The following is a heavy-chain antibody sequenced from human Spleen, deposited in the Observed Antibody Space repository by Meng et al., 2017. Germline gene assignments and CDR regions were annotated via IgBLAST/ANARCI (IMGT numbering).Heavy chain of an antibody. Sequence: GESLKISCAASGFTFSSYSMNWVRQAPGKGLEWVSSISSSSSYIYYADSVKGRFTISRDNSKNTVYLHMNSLRAEDTAMYYCARDKFEYCDGDCYSDYWGQGTPVTVSS. CDR1: GFTFSSYS. D-gene: IGHD2-21*02. J-gene: IGHJ4*02. V-gene: IGHV3-21*01. CDR3: ARDKFEYCDGDCYSDY. CDR2: ISSSSSYI.